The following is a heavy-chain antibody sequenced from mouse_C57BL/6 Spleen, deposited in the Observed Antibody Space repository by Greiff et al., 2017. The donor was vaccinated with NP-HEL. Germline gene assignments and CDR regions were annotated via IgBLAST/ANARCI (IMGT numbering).Heavy chain of an antibody. V-gene: IGHV1-64*01. J-gene: IGHJ4*01. CDR2: IHPNSGST. D-gene: IGHD1-1*01. CDR1: GYTFTSYW. CDR3: AGGATVVATPYYYAMDY. Sequence: VQLQQPGAELVKPGASVKLSCKASGYTFTSYWMHWVKQRPGQGLEWIGMIHPNSGSTNYNEKFKSKATLTVDKSSSTAYMQLSSLTSEDSAVYYCAGGATVVATPYYYAMDYWGQGTSVTVSS.